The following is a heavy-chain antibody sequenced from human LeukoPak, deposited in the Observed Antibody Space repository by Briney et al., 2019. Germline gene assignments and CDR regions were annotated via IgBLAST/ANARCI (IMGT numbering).Heavy chain of an antibody. CDR1: GFTISNYW. V-gene: IGHV3-74*03. Sequence: PGGSLRLSCVGSGFTISNYWMHWVRHAPGTGLVWVSRIHPDGSITTYADSVKGRFTISRDNAKNTLYLQMNSLRAEDTAVYYCAPQQTYSPYNWFDPWGQGTLVTVFS. D-gene: IGHD5-12*01. CDR2: IHPDGSIT. J-gene: IGHJ5*02. CDR3: APQQTYSPYNWFDP.